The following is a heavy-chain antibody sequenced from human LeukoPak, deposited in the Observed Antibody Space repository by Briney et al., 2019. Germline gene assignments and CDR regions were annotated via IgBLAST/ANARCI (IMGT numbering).Heavy chain of an antibody. CDR2: IYSGGNT. Sequence: GGSLRLSCAASGFTVSSNYMNWVRQAPGKGLEWVSVIYSGGNTFYADSVKGRFTISRHISKNTLYLQMNSLRTEDAAVYYCASTLWFGGTYGMDVWGQGTTVTVSS. J-gene: IGHJ6*02. CDR3: ASTLWFGGTYGMDV. D-gene: IGHD3-10*01. V-gene: IGHV3-53*04. CDR1: GFTVSSNY.